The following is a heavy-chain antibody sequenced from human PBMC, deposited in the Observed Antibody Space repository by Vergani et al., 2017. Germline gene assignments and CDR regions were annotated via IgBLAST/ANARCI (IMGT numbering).Heavy chain of an antibody. V-gene: IGHV2-26*01. CDR2: IFSNDEK. CDR3: ARILRGYYYDSSGYDLDY. J-gene: IGHJ4*02. Sequence: QVTLKESGPVLVKPTETLTLTCTVSGFSLSNARMGVSWIRQPPGKALEWLAHIFSNDEKSYSTSLKSRLTISKDTSKSQVVLTMTNMDPVDTATDYCARILRGYYYDSSGYDLDYWGKGTLVTVSS. D-gene: IGHD3-22*01. CDR1: GFSLSNARMG.